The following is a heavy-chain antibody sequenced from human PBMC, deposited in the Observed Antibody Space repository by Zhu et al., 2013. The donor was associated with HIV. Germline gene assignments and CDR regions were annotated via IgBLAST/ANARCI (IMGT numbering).Heavy chain of an antibody. V-gene: IGHV1-69*01. CDR1: GGTFSSYA. D-gene: IGHD3-3*01. J-gene: IGHJ5*02. CDR3: ARDHYDFWSGYYTERPGAGWFDP. Sequence: QVQLVQSGAEVKKPGSSVKVSCKASGGTFSSYAISWVRQAPGQGLEWMGGIIPIFGTANYAQKFQGRVTITADESTSTAYMELSSLRSEDTAVYYCARDHYDFWSGYYTERPGAGWFDPWGQGTLVTVSS. CDR2: IIPIFGTA.